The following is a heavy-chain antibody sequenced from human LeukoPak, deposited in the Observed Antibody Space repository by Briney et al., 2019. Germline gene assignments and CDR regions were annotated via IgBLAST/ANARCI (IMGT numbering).Heavy chain of an antibody. Sequence: SETLSLTCTVSGGSMSGYFWSWIRQPPGKGLEWIGYIYYSGSTNYNPSLKSRVTISVDTSKNQFSLKPSSVTAADTAVYYCARSITSSWYGDFQHWGQGTLVTVSS. V-gene: IGHV4-59*01. J-gene: IGHJ1*01. D-gene: IGHD6-13*01. CDR1: GGSMSGYF. CDR3: ARSITSSWYGDFQH. CDR2: IYYSGST.